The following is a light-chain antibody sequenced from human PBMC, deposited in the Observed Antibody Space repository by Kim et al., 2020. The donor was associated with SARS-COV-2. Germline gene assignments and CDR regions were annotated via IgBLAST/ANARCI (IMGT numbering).Light chain of an antibody. Sequence: SPGERVTVSCRASQRVGANTLAWYQQKPGQAPRLLASGASNRATGVPDRFSGSGSETEFTLTISSLEPEDSAMYFCQQYFSVPFTFGGGTKVDIK. V-gene: IGKV3-20*01. CDR1: QRVGANT. CDR3: QQYFSVPFT. J-gene: IGKJ4*01. CDR2: GAS.